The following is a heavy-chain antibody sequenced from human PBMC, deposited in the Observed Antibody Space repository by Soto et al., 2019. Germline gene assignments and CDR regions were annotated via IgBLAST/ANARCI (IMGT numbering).Heavy chain of an antibody. J-gene: IGHJ4*02. V-gene: IGHV4-30-4*01. CDR2: IYYSGST. D-gene: IGHD1-26*01. Sequence: SETLSLTCTVSGGSISSGDYYWSWIRQPPGKGLEWIGYIYYSGSTYYNPSLKSRVTISVDTSNSQFSLELNSVTAADTAVYYCARGLISGSHYSGGWYYFDSWGQGTQVTVSS. CDR3: ARGLISGSHYSGGWYYFDS. CDR1: GGSISSGDYY.